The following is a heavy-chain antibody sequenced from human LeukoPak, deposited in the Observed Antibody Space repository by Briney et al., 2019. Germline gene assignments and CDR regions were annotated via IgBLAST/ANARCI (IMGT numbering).Heavy chain of an antibody. D-gene: IGHD2-2*01. J-gene: IGHJ4*02. V-gene: IGHV4-30-2*01. CDR1: GGSISSGGYY. CDR2: IYHSGST. Sequence: PSETLSLTCTVSGGSISSGGYYWSWIRQPPGKGLEWIGYIYHSGSTYYNPSLKSRVTISVDRSKNQFSLKLSSVTAADTAVYYCARGYCSSTSCPGGFDYWGQGTLVTVSS. CDR3: ARGYCSSTSCPGGFDY.